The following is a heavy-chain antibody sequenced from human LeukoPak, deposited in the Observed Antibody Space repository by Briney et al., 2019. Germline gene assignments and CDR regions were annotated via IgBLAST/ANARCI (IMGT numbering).Heavy chain of an antibody. D-gene: IGHD4-17*01. CDR2: ISGDGGYT. CDR3: AKDRGNGDYAIHFDY. V-gene: IGHV3-43*02. CDR1: GFTFDDYA. Sequence: PGGSLRLSCAASGFTFDDYAMHWVRQTPGKGLEWVSLISGDGGYTYNADSVKGRFTISRDNSKSSLYLQMNSLRTEDTALYYCAKDRGNGDYAIHFDYWGQGTLVTVSS. J-gene: IGHJ4*02.